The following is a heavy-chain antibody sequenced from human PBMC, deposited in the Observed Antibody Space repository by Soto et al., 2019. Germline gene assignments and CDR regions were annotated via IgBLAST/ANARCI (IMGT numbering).Heavy chain of an antibody. V-gene: IGHV4-34*01. Sequence: SETLSLTCAVYGGSFSGYYWTWIRQPPGTGLEWIGEINHSGSTNYNPSLKSRVTISVDTSKNQFSLKLSSVTAADTAVYYCARRYYYDSSGFLWGQGPLVTVS. D-gene: IGHD3-22*01. CDR3: ARRYYYDSSGFL. J-gene: IGHJ4*02. CDR2: INHSGST. CDR1: GGSFSGYY.